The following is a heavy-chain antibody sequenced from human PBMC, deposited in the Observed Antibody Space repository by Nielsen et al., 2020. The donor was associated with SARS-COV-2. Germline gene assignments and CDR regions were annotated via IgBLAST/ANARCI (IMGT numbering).Heavy chain of an antibody. CDR2: INPSGGST. Sequence: ASVKVSCKASGYTFTSYYMHWVRQAPGQGLEWMGIINPSGGSTSYAQKFQGRVTMTRDTSTSTVYMELSSLRSEDTAVYYCARDPDCRGTNCPRVGWFDPWGQGTLVTVSS. V-gene: IGHV1-46*01. J-gene: IGHJ5*02. D-gene: IGHD2-2*01. CDR1: GYTFTSYY. CDR3: ARDPDCRGTNCPRVGWFDP.